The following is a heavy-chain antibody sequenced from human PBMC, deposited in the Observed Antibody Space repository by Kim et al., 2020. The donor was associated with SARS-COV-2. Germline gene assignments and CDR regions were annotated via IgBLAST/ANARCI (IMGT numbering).Heavy chain of an antibody. Sequence: GGSLRLSCAASGFTFSSYAMSWVRQAPGKGLEWVSTISGSGGSTYYADSVKGRFTISRDNSKNTLYLQMNSLRAEDTAVYYCARVASDQVVLYYFDYWGQGTLVPVSS. J-gene: IGHJ4*02. CDR2: ISGSGGST. V-gene: IGHV3-23*01. CDR3: ARVASDQVVLYYFDY. D-gene: IGHD2-15*01. CDR1: GFTFSSYA.